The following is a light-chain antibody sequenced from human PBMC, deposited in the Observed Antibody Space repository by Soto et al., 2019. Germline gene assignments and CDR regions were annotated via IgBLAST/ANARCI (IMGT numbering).Light chain of an antibody. CDR2: DVS. V-gene: IGLV2-14*01. J-gene: IGLJ1*01. Sequence: QSALTQPASVSGSPGQSITISCTGTSSDVGAYNYVSWYQQHPGKAPKLMIYDVSNRPSGVSSRFSGSKSGNTASLTFSGLQADDEADYYCSSYTTSSIYVFGTGTKLTVL. CDR3: SSYTTSSIYV. CDR1: SSDVGAYNY.